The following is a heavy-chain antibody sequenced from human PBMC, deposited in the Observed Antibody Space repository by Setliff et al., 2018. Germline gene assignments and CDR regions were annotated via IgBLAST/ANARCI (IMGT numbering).Heavy chain of an antibody. CDR3: ARDQYNFWSGYFYESSWFDP. D-gene: IGHD3-3*01. J-gene: IGHJ5*02. CDR1: GGSISSGSYY. V-gene: IGHV4-61*02. CDR2: IYTSGST. Sequence: SETLSLTCTVSGGSISSGSYYWSWIRQPAGKGLEWIGRIYTSGSTNYNPSLKSRVTISVDTSKNQFSLKLSSVTAADTAVYYCARDQYNFWSGYFYESSWFDPGGQGTLVTVSS.